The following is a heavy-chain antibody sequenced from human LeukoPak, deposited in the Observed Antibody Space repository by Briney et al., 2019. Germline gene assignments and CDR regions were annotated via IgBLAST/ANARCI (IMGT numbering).Heavy chain of an antibody. CDR2: IYTSGST. D-gene: IGHD3-22*01. V-gene: IGHV4-39*07. J-gene: IGHJ1*01. Sequence: SETLSLTCTVSGGSIASSSYYWGWIRQPPGKGLEWIGRIYTSGSTNYNPSLKSRVTMSVDTSKNQFSLKLSSVTAADTAVYYCARDRYYYDSSGYYQYFQHWGQGTLVTVSS. CDR3: ARDRYYYDSSGYYQYFQH. CDR1: GGSIASSSYY.